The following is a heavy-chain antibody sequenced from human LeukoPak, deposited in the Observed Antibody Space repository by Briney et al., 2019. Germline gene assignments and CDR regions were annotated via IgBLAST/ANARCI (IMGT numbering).Heavy chain of an antibody. CDR2: IYSGDST. V-gene: IGHV3-53*01. J-gene: IGHJ3*02. CDR1: GFTVSSNY. Sequence: PGGSLRLSCAASGFTVSSNYISWVRQAPGKGLEWVSVIYSGDSTYYAESVKGRFSISRDNSKNTVYLQMNSLRAEDAAVYYCARGGYGEYVQAFDIWGQGTMVTVS. D-gene: IGHD4-17*01. CDR3: ARGGYGEYVQAFDI.